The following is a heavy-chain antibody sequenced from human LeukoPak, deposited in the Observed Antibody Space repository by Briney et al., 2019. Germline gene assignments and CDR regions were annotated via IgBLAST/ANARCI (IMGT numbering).Heavy chain of an antibody. CDR2: IYYSGTT. CDR1: DGSISSDNSF. V-gene: IGHV4-39*01. J-gene: IGHJ6*03. D-gene: IGHD5-12*01. CDR3: ARHGEDYSGYDTAYYYYMDV. Sequence: SETLSLTCSVSDGSISSDNSFWGWIRQPPGKGLEWIGTIYYSGTTYYNPSLKSRVTIALDSSNNQFSLRLSSVTAADTAVYFCARHGEDYSGYDTAYYYYMDVWGQGTTVIVSS.